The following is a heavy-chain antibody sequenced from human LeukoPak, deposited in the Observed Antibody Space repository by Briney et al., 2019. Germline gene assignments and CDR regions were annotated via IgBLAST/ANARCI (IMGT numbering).Heavy chain of an antibody. CDR2: IIPIFGTA. J-gene: IGHJ6*03. CDR1: GGTFSSYA. V-gene: IGHV1-69*05. Sequence: ASVKVSCKASGGTFSSYAICWVRQAPGQGLEWMGGIIPIFGTANYAQKFQGRVTITTDESTSTAYMELSSLRSEDTAVYYCARVPEHYYYYMDVWGKGTTVTVSS. CDR3: ARVPEHYYYYMDV. D-gene: IGHD1-14*01.